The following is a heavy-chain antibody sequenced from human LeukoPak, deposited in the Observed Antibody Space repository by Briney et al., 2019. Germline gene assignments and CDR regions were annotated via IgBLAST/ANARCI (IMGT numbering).Heavy chain of an antibody. V-gene: IGHV3-7*01. CDR2: IKQDGSEK. J-gene: IGHJ4*02. CDR3: AKGRRWLQSPYFDY. CDR1: GFTFSSYW. D-gene: IGHD5-24*01. Sequence: GGSLRLSCAASGFTFSSYWMSWVRQAPGKGLEWVANIKQDGSEKYYADSVKGRFTISRDNSKNTLYLQMNSLRAEDTAVYYCAKGRRWLQSPYFDYWGQGTLVTVSS.